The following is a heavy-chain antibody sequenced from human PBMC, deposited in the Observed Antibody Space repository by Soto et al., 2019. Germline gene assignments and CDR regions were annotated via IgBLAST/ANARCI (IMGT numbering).Heavy chain of an antibody. J-gene: IGHJ3*02. CDR1: GYTLTELS. V-gene: IGHV1-24*01. Sequence: GASVKVSCKVSGYTLTELSMHWVRQAPGKGLEWMGGFDPEDGETIYAQKFQGRVTMTEDTSTDTAYMELSSLRSEDTAVYYCATEGGQGNLNAFDIWGQGTMVTVSS. CDR3: ATEGGQGNLNAFDI. CDR2: FDPEDGET.